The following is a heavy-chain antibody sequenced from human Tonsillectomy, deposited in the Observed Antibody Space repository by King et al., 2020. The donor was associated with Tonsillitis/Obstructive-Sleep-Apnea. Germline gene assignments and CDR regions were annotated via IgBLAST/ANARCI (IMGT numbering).Heavy chain of an antibody. CDR3: ARDVATSSFDP. CDR1: GYTFIDYY. CDR2: INPNSGTT. D-gene: IGHD1-26*01. V-gene: IGHV1-2*02. Sequence: VQLVESGAEVKKPGASVKVSCKSSGYTFIDYYLHWVRQAPGQGLEWMGWINPNSGTTKYAQKFQGRVTMTRDTSISTGYMELRRLRSDDTAVYYCARDVATSSFDPWGQGSLVTVSS. J-gene: IGHJ5*02.